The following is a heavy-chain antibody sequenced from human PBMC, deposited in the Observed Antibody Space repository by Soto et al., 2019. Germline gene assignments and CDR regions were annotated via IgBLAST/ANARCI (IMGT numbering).Heavy chain of an antibody. CDR1: GASMNSYH. CDR3: ERDQGVAAAGITWFDP. V-gene: IGHV4-4*07. Sequence: SETLSLTCTVSGASMNSYHWSWIRQPAGKGLEWIGHIHSSGSTNYNPSLKSRVTMSVDTSKNQFSLRLMSLTAADTAVYYCERDQGVAAAGITWFDPWGQGSLVTVSS. D-gene: IGHD6-13*01. CDR2: IHSSGST. J-gene: IGHJ5*02.